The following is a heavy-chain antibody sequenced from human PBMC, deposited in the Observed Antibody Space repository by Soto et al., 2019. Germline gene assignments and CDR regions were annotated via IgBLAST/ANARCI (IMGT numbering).Heavy chain of an antibody. Sequence: QVQLVESGGGVVQPGRSLRLSCAASGFTFSSYGMHWVRQAPGKGLEWVAVIWYDGSNKYYADSVKGRFTISRDNSKNTLYLQMNSLRAEDTAVYYCARDESSIAAAGLDYWGQGTLVTVSS. D-gene: IGHD6-13*01. J-gene: IGHJ4*02. V-gene: IGHV3-33*01. CDR1: GFTFSSYG. CDR3: ARDESSIAAAGLDY. CDR2: IWYDGSNK.